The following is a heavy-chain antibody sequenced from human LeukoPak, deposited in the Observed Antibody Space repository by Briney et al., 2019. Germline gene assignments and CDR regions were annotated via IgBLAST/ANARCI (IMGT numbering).Heavy chain of an antibody. Sequence: SETLSLTCAVYGGSFSGYYWSWIRQPPGKGLEWIGEINHSGSTNYNPSLKSRVTISVDTSKNQFSLKLSSVTAADTAVYYCARSYYGSSGQLDPWGQGTLVTVSS. CDR2: INHSGST. CDR1: GGSFSGYY. CDR3: ARSYYGSSGQLDP. D-gene: IGHD3-22*01. V-gene: IGHV4-34*01. J-gene: IGHJ5*02.